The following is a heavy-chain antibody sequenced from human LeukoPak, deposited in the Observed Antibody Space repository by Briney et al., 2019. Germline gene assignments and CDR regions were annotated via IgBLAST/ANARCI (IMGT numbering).Heavy chain of an antibody. CDR2: SYYSGGT. V-gene: IGHV4-30-4*01. J-gene: IGHJ4*02. CDR3: AGCGDFDY. D-gene: IGHD4-17*01. CDR1: GVSITSGDFY. Sequence: PSQTLPLTCTISGVSITSGDFYWSWIRQPPGKGLEWVGFSYYSGGTYYNPSLKSRVTISLDTSKNRFSLRLTSVTAADTAVYYCAGCGDFDYWGQGTLVTVSS.